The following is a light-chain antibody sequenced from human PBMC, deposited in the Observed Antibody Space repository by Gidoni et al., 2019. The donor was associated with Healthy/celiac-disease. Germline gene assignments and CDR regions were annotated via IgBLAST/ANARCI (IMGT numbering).Light chain of an antibody. CDR1: SYNIGAGYD. J-gene: IGLJ3*02. V-gene: IGLV1-40*01. Sequence: QSVLTQPPSGSGAPGQGVTISCTGSSYNIGAGYDVHWYQQLPGTAPKLLLYGNSNRPSGVPDRFSGSKSGTSASLAITGLQAEDEADYYCQSYDSSLFWVFGGGTKLTVL. CDR2: GNS. CDR3: QSYDSSLFWV.